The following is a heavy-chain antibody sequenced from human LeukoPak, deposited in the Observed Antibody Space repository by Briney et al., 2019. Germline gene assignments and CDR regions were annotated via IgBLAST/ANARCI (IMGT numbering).Heavy chain of an antibody. CDR2: INHSGST. V-gene: IGHV4-34*01. Sequence: PSETLSLTCAVYGGSFSGYYWSWIRQPPVKGLEWIGEINHSGSTNYNPSLKSRVTISVDTSKNQFSLKLSSVTAADTAVYYCARVPAAYYYGMDVWGQGTTVTVSS. D-gene: IGHD2-2*01. J-gene: IGHJ6*02. CDR3: ARVPAAYYYGMDV. CDR1: GGSFSGYY.